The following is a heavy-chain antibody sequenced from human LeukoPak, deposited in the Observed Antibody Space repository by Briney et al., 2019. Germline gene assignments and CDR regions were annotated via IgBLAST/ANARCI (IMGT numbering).Heavy chain of an antibody. CDR2: IYSGGTT. CDR1: GFTVSGNY. J-gene: IGHJ4*02. CDR3: AKAALRLGELSYFDY. Sequence: GGSLRLSCAVSGFTVSGNYMSWVRQAPGKGLEWVSLIYSGGTTYYADSVKGRFTFSRDNSKNTLYLQMNSLRAEDTAVYYCAKAALRLGELSYFDYWGQGTLVTVSS. V-gene: IGHV3-53*01. D-gene: IGHD3-16*02.